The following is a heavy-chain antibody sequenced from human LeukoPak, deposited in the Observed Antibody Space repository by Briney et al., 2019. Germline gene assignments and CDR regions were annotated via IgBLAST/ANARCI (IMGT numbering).Heavy chain of an antibody. V-gene: IGHV4-34*01. J-gene: IGHJ5*02. CDR1: GGSFSGYY. Sequence: PSETLSLTCAVYGGSFSGYYWSWIRQPPGKGLEWIGEINHSGSTNYNPSLKSRVTISVDTSKNQFSLKLSSVTAADTAVYYCARYSSWYYYNILVYWFDPWGQGTLVTVSS. D-gene: IGHD6-13*01. CDR3: ARYSSWYYYNILVYWFDP. CDR2: INHSGST.